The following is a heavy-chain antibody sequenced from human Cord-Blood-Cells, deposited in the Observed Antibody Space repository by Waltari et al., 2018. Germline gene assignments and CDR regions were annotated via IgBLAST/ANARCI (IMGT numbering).Heavy chain of an antibody. CDR1: GGSISSSSYY. Sequence: QLQLQESGPGLVKPSETLSLTCTVSGGSISSSSYYWGWFRQPPGKGLEWIGSIYYSGSTYYNPSLKSRVTISVDTSKNQFSLKLSSVTAADTAVYYCARLAAAGNWFDPWGQGTLVTVSS. J-gene: IGHJ5*02. D-gene: IGHD6-13*01. CDR2: IYYSGST. V-gene: IGHV4-39*01. CDR3: ARLAAAGNWFDP.